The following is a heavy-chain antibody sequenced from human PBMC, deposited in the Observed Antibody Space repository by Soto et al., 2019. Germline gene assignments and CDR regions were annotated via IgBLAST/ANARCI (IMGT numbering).Heavy chain of an antibody. CDR3: TTRGAQYCSSTSCRGYYYYMDV. V-gene: IGHV3-15*01. Sequence: GGSLRLSCAASGFTFSNAWMSWVRQAPGKGLEWVGRIKSKTDGGTTDYAAPVKGRFTISRDDSKNTLYLQMNSLKTEDTAVYYCTTRGAQYCSSTSCRGYYYYMDVWGKGTTVTVSS. D-gene: IGHD2-2*01. CDR2: IKSKTDGGTT. CDR1: GFTFSNAW. J-gene: IGHJ6*03.